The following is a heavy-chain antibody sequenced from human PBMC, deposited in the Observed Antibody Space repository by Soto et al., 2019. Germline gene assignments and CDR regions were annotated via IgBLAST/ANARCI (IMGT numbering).Heavy chain of an antibody. Sequence: ARVKVSCKNSGYPITNYDIHWMRQAAGQGLQWRRWMNPGNNQHLYTQKFRGRSTVSTDTSITTTSRELSSLTSDDTAVYYCARAPLGIIVAPDFWGQGALVTVSS. CDR3: ARAPLGIIVAPDF. V-gene: IGHV1-8*01. CDR2: MNPGNNQH. D-gene: IGHD3-22*01. CDR1: GYPITNYD. J-gene: IGHJ4*02.